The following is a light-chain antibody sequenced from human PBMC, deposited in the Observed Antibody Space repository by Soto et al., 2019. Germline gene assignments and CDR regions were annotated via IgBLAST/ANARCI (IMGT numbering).Light chain of an antibody. CDR3: SSYTTSSTQV. Sequence: QSVLTQPASVSGSPGQSITISCTGTSSDVGYYNDVSWYQHHPGKAHKLIIYEVSKRPSGVYNRFSCSKSGNTASLTISGLQAEDEADYYCSSYTTSSTQVFGGGTKLTVL. V-gene: IGLV2-14*01. J-gene: IGLJ2*01. CDR1: SSDVGYYND. CDR2: EVS.